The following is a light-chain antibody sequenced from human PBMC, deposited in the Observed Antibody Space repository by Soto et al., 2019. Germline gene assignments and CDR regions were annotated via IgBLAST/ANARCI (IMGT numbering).Light chain of an antibody. J-gene: IGLJ2*01. CDR1: SSDVGGYNY. Sequence: QSALTQPPSASGSPGQSVTISCAGSSSDVGGYNYVSWYRQYPGKAPKLLIYEVNKRPSGVPDRCSVSKSGNTASLTVSGLQAEDEADYYCTSFAVSSNVLFGGGTKLTVL. CDR3: TSFAVSSNVL. CDR2: EVN. V-gene: IGLV2-8*01.